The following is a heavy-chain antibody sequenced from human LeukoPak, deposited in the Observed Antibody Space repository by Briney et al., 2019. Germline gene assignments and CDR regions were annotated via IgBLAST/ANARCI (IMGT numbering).Heavy chain of an antibody. J-gene: IGHJ4*02. V-gene: IGHV1-2*02. CDR2: MNPNSGGT. Sequence: ASVKVSCKASGYTFTGYYMHWVRQAPGQGLEWMGGMNPNSGGTNYAPKFPGRVTMTRDTSISTAYMELSRLRSDDTAVYYCARQHDYGDCSFGYWGQGTLVTVSS. CDR3: ARQHDYGDCSFGY. CDR1: GYTFTGYY. D-gene: IGHD4-17*01.